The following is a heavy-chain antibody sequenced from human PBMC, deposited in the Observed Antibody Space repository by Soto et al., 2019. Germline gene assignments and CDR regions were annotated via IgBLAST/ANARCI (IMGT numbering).Heavy chain of an antibody. CDR3: ARRGDDFDS. J-gene: IGHJ4*02. Sequence: EAQLVESGGGLVQPGGSLRLSCTASGFTFNSYWMSWVRQAPGKGLEWVANIKEDGSETYYVDSVKGRFTISRDNAKNSFYLQMHSLRAEDTAVYYCARRGDDFDSWGQGTLVTVSS. D-gene: IGHD4-17*01. CDR2: IKEDGSET. CDR1: GFTFNSYW. V-gene: IGHV3-7*01.